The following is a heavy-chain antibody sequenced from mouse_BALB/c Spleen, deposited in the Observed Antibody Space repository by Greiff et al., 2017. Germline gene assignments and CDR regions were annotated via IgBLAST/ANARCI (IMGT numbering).Heavy chain of an antibody. CDR2: INPSTGYT. V-gene: IGHV1-7*01. CDR3: ARKGDYGYGSSPYAMDY. Sequence: VQLQQSGAELAKPGASVKMSCKASGYTFTSYWMHWVKQRPGQGLEWIGYINPSTGYTEYNQKFKDKATLTADKSSSTAYMQLSSLTSEDSAVYYCARKGDYGYGSSPYAMDYWGQGTSVTVSS. D-gene: IGHD1-1*01. CDR1: GYTFTSYW. J-gene: IGHJ4*01.